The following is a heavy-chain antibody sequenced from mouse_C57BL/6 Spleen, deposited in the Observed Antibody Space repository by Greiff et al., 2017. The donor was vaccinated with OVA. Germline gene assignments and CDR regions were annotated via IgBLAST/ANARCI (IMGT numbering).Heavy chain of an antibody. Sequence: VMLVESGAELVRPGTSVKMSCKASGYTFTNYWIGWAKQRPGHGLEWIGDIYPGGGYTNYNEKFKGKATLTSDKSSSTAYMQFSSLTSEDSAIYYCAREDWYYFDYWGQGTTLTVSS. V-gene: IGHV1-63*01. CDR2: IYPGGGYT. J-gene: IGHJ2*01. CDR3: AREDWYYFDY. D-gene: IGHD4-1*01. CDR1: GYTFTNYW.